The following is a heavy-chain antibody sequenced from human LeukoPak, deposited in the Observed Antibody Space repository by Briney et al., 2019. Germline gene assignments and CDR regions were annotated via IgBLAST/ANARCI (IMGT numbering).Heavy chain of an antibody. CDR2: ISGSGGST. J-gene: IGHJ5*02. V-gene: IGHV3-23*01. CDR1: GFTFSSYG. D-gene: IGHD1-26*01. Sequence: GGSLRLSCAASGFTFSSYGMSWVRQAPGKGLEWVSAISGSGGSTYYADSVKGRFTISRDNAKNSLYLQMNSLRAEDTAVYYCARAPKFRLVGVPKGPFDPWGQGTLVTVSS. CDR3: ARAPKFRLVGVPKGPFDP.